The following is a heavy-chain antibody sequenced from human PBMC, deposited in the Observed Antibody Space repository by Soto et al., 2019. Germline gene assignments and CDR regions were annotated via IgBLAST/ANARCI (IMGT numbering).Heavy chain of an antibody. Sequence: EVQLVESGGGLVQPGRSLRLSCAASGFTFDDYAMHWVRQAPGKGLEWVSGISWNSGSIGYADSVKGRFTISRDNAKNSLYLQMNSLRAEDTALYYCAKDTNYYDSSGYYWTDAFDIWGQGTMVTVSS. J-gene: IGHJ3*02. CDR1: GFTFDDYA. CDR3: AKDTNYYDSSGYYWTDAFDI. D-gene: IGHD3-22*01. V-gene: IGHV3-9*01. CDR2: ISWNSGSI.